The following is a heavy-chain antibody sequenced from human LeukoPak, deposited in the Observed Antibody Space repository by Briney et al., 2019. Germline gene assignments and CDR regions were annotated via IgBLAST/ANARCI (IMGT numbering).Heavy chain of an antibody. CDR1: GYTFTSYD. V-gene: IGHV1-69*04. CDR3: ARANARDAFDI. Sequence: ASVKVSCKASGYTFTSYDINWVRQAPGQGLEWMGRIIPILGIANYAQKFQGRVTITADKSTSTAYMELSSLRSEDTAVYYCARANARDAFDIWGQGTMVTVSS. CDR2: IIPILGIA. J-gene: IGHJ3*02.